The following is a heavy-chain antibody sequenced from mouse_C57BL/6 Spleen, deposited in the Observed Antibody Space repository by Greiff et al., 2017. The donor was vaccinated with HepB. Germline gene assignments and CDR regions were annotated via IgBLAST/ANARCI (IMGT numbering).Heavy chain of an antibody. Sequence: DVQLVESGGGLVKPGGSLKLSCAASGFTFSSYTMSWVRQTPEKRLEWVATISGGGGNTYYPDSVKGRFTISRDNAKNTLYLQMSSLRSEDTALYYCARPTFPYYAMDYWGQGTSVTVSS. CDR2: ISGGGGNT. CDR3: ARPTFPYYAMDY. CDR1: GFTFSSYT. J-gene: IGHJ4*01. V-gene: IGHV5-9*01. D-gene: IGHD4-1*02.